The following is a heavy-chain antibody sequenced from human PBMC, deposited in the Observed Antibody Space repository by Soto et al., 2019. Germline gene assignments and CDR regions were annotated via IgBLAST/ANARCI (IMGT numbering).Heavy chain of an antibody. Sequence: GGSLRLSFAASGLTFSHYTMHWVRQAPGKGLEWVALTAYDGSNKYYADSVRGRFSISRDNSKNTLYLQMNSLRPEDTAVYYCARDIVRSGSLAFDYSGQGALVTVSA. CDR3: ARDIVRSGSLAFDY. CDR1: GLTFSHYT. J-gene: IGHJ4*02. V-gene: IGHV3-30-3*01. CDR2: TAYDGSNK. D-gene: IGHD1-26*01.